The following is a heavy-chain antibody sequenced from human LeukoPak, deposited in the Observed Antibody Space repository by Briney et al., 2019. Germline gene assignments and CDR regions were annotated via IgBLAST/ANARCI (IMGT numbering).Heavy chain of an antibody. V-gene: IGHV1-69*06. CDR1: GGTFSSYV. J-gene: IGHJ4*02. CDR3: VRDYDISGPQKNFFDY. D-gene: IGHD3-22*01. CDR2: IIPMFGAV. Sequence: SVKVSCKASGGTFSSYVISWVRQAPGQGLQWMGGIIPMFGAVNYAQKFQGRVTITADKSTGTAYMELSSLRSEDTAVYYCVRDYDISGPQKNFFDYWGQGTLVTVSS.